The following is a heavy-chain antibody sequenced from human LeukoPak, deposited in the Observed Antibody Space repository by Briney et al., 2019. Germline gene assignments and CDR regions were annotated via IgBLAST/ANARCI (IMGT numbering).Heavy chain of an antibody. CDR3: AKGGLEGTRHNMEV. J-gene: IGHJ6*02. V-gene: IGHV3-30*04. CDR2: ISYDGNKK. CDR1: GFTFSNYA. Sequence: PGRSLRLSCAASGFTFSNYAIHWGRQAPGKGLEWGAVISYDGNKKYYADSVKGRFTISSDNAKNTLHLQMNSLRAEDTAIYYCAKGGLEGTRHNMEVWGQGTTVTVSS. D-gene: IGHD1/OR15-1a*01.